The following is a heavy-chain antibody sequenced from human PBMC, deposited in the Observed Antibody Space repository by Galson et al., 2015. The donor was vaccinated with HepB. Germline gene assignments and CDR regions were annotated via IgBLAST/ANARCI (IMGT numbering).Heavy chain of an antibody. V-gene: IGHV3-30-3*01. CDR3: AREEVGDYEVWYYYYGMDV. J-gene: IGHJ6*02. CDR1: GFTFSSYA. CDR2: ISYDGSNK. Sequence: SLRLSCAASGFTFSSYAMHWVRQAPGKGLEWVAVISYDGSNKYYADSVKGRFTISRDNSKNTLYLQMNSLRAEDTAVYYCAREEVGDYEVWYYYYGMDVWGQGTTVTVSS. D-gene: IGHD2-21*02.